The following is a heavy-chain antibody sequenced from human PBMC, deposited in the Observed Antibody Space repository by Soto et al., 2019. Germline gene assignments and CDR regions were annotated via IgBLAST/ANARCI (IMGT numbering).Heavy chain of an antibody. J-gene: IGHJ5*02. CDR3: ARDRHDLLTGSIYFDP. Sequence: QLVQSGAEVKKPGASVKVSCKASGYTFTAYAISWVRQAPGQGLEWMGWISTYSGNTNYAQKLQGRVTMTADTSASTAYMELRSLRSDDTAVYYCARDRHDLLTGSIYFDPWGQGTLVTVSS. V-gene: IGHV1-18*01. CDR2: ISTYSGNT. CDR1: GYTFTAYA. D-gene: IGHD3-9*01.